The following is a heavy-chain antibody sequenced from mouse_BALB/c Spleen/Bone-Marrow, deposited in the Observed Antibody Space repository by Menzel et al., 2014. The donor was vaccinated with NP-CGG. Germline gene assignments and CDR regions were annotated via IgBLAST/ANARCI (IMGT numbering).Heavy chain of an antibody. D-gene: IGHD2-1*01. CDR2: IRSKSNNYAT. V-gene: IGHV10-1*02. CDR1: GFTFNTYA. J-gene: IGHJ4*01. CDR3: VRHGYFGNYYYALDY. Sequence: EVKLVESGGGLVQPKGSLKLSCAASGFTFNTYAMNWVRQAPGKGLEWVARIRSKSNNYATYYADSVKDRLTISRDDSQNMLYLQMNNLKTEDTAMYYCVRHGYFGNYYYALDYWGQGTSVTVSS.